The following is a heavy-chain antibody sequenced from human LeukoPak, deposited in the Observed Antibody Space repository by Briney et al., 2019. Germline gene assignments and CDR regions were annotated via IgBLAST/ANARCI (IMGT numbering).Heavy chain of an antibody. J-gene: IGHJ4*02. V-gene: IGHV4-34*01. D-gene: IGHD1-26*01. CDR3: ARRPRNSVSYDGPSGLDY. Sequence: PSETLSLTCAVYGGSFSGHYWSWIRQPPGKGLEWIGEINHSGSSNYNPSLKSRVTISTDTSKNQFSLKLRSATAADTAVYYCARRPRNSVSYDGPSGLDYWGQGTLVTVSS. CDR1: GGSFSGHY. CDR2: INHSGSS.